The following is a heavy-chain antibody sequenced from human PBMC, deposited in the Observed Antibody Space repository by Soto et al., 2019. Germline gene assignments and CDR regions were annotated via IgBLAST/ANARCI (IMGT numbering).Heavy chain of an antibody. D-gene: IGHD6-13*01. V-gene: IGHV3-23*01. J-gene: IGHJ6*02. CDR1: GFIFSSYA. Sequence: EVQLLESGGGLVQPGESLRLSCAASGFIFSSYAMSWVRQAPGKGLEWVSGFSAGGGSTYYADSVKGRFTISRDRSKNTXXLQRNSLRTEDTAVYYCAKGTAAGSRSYYYYGMDVWGQGTTVTVSS. CDR2: FSAGGGST. CDR3: AKGTAAGSRSYYYYGMDV.